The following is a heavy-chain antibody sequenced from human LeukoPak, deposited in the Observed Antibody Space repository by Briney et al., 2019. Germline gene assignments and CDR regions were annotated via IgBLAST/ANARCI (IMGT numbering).Heavy chain of an antibody. V-gene: IGHV3-66*01. CDR3: ARVMTAITNWFDL. D-gene: IGHD2-21*02. Sequence: GGSLRLSCAASGFTVSSNYVSWVRQAPGMGLEWVSVIFSDGSTYYADSVKGRFTVSRDNPKNTLYLQMNNLRAEDTAVYYCARVMTAITNWFDLWGQGTLVTVSS. CDR2: IFSDGST. J-gene: IGHJ5*02. CDR1: GFTVSSNY.